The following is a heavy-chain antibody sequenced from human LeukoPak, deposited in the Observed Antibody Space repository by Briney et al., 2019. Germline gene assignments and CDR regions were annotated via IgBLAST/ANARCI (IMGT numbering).Heavy chain of an antibody. D-gene: IGHD3-22*01. CDR3: ARTITMSYRDAFDI. V-gene: IGHV5-51*01. Sequence: GESLKISCKGSGYSFTTYWIAWVRQMPGKGLEWMGIIYPGDSDTRYSPSFQGQVTISADKSISTAYLQWSSLKASDTAMYYCARTITMSYRDAFDIWGQGTMVTVSS. J-gene: IGHJ3*02. CDR2: IYPGDSDT. CDR1: GYSFTTYW.